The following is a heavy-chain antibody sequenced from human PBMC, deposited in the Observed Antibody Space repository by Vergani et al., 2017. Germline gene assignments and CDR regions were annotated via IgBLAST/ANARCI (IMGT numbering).Heavy chain of an antibody. D-gene: IGHD2-2*01. CDR3: ARDAGYCSSTSCYWESYYYYYYMDV. J-gene: IGHJ6*03. CDR2: ISSSSSTI. CDR1: GFTFSNYG. Sequence: VQLVESGGGVVQPGGSLRLSCGASGFTFSNYGMHWVRQAPGKGLEWVSYISSSSSTIYYADSVKGRFTISRDNAKNSLYLQMNSLRAEDTAVYYCARDAGYCSSTSCYWESYYYYYYMDVWGKGTTVTVSS. V-gene: IGHV3-48*01.